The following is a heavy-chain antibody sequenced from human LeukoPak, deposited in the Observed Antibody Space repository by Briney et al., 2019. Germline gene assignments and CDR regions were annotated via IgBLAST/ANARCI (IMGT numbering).Heavy chain of an antibody. D-gene: IGHD3-22*01. CDR3: AREDDSSGYFDY. CDR2: IYYSGST. V-gene: IGHV4-30-4*08. J-gene: IGHJ4*02. CDR1: GGSIYSGDYF. Sequence: SQTLPLTCTVSGGSIYSGDYFWRWIRQPPGKGREWIGYIYYSGSTYYNPSLKSRVTISVDTSKNQFSLKLSSVTAADTAVYYCAREDDSSGYFDYWGQGTLVTVSS.